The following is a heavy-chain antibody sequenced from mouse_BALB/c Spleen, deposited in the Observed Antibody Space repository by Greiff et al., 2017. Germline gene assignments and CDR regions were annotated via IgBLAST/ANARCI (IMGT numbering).Heavy chain of an antibody. V-gene: IGHV3-2*02. CDR3: ARWAMITTWFAY. Sequence: EVKLEESGPGLVKPSQSLSLTCTVTGYSITSDYAWNWTRQFPGNKLEWMGYISYSGSTSYNPSLKSRISITRDTSKNQFFLQLNSVTTEDTATYYCARWAMITTWFAYWGQGTLVTVSA. J-gene: IGHJ3*01. CDR1: GYSITSDYA. CDR2: ISYSGST. D-gene: IGHD2-4*01.